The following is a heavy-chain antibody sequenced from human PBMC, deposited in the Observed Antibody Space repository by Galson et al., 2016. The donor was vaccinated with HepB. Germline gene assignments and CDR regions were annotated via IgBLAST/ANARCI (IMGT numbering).Heavy chain of an antibody. J-gene: IGHJ4*02. CDR2: IYHSGTT. Sequence: TLSLTCAVSGGSISSREYSWSWIRQPPGKGLEWIGYIYHSGTTSYNPSLKSRVTISADRPKNQFSLKLSSVTAADTAVYFCARNNDYDSSGYYPDYWGQGTLDTVSS. D-gene: IGHD3-22*01. CDR3: ARNNDYDSSGYYPDY. V-gene: IGHV4-30-2*01. CDR1: GGSISSREYS.